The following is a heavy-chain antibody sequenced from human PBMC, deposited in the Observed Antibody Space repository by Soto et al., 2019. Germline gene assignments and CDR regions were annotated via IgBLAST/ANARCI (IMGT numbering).Heavy chain of an antibody. Sequence: PSQTLSLTCSVSYDSINPYYWSCIPQPTGKGLQWIAYGFYRGGTAYNPSLKSRGTVSLDRSKKQFSLNLNSLTAAATAAYFGARVQLVQKVIDYWAEGTLVTVCS. D-gene: IGHD1-1*01. CDR1: YDSINPYY. CDR2: GFYRGGT. J-gene: IGHJ4*02. CDR3: ARVQLVQKVIDY. V-gene: IGHV4-59*01.